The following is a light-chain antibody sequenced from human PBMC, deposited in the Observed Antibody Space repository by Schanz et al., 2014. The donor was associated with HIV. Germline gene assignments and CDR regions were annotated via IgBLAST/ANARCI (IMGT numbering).Light chain of an antibody. V-gene: IGKV1-5*03. CDR1: QNIGRW. Sequence: DIQMTQSPSTLSASVGDRVTITCRASQNIGRWLTWYQQKPGKAPNLLIYQASILKTGVPSRFSGSGSGTEFTLTISSLQPDDFATYYCQQYNSSPWTFGQGTKVEI. CDR3: QQYNSSPWT. J-gene: IGKJ1*01. CDR2: QAS.